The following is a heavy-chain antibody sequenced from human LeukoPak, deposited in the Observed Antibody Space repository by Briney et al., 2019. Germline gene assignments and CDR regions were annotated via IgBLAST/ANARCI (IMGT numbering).Heavy chain of an antibody. Sequence: GESLKISRKGSGYTFTSYCIAWVRQMPGKGLEWMGIIHPGDSKTTYSPSFQGQVTISADKSISSAYLQWGSLKASDTAMYYCAYFGGGGFDIWGQGTVVSVSS. CDR1: GYTFTSYC. J-gene: IGHJ3*02. CDR2: IHPGDSKT. V-gene: IGHV5-51*01. D-gene: IGHD3-10*01. CDR3: AYFGGGGFDI.